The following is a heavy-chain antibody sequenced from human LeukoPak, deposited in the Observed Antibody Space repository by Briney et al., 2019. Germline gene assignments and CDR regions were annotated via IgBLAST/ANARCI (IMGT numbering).Heavy chain of an antibody. CDR3: ARDMGVVITTDYFDY. D-gene: IGHD3-22*01. CDR1: GFTFSNYW. J-gene: IGHJ4*02. V-gene: IGHV3-7*01. CDR2: IKQDGSEK. Sequence: GESLRLSCAASGFTFSNYWLTWVRQAPGKGLEWVANIKQDGSEKYYVDSVKGRFTISRDNAKNSLYLQMNSLRAEDTAVYYCARDMGVVITTDYFDYWGQGTLVTVSS.